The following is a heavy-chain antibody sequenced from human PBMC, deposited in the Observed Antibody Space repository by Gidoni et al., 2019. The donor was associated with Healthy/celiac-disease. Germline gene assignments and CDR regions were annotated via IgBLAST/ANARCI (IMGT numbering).Heavy chain of an antibody. V-gene: IGHV3-23*01. D-gene: IGHD6-19*01. CDR3: AKDPVSSGWYPNFDY. J-gene: IGHJ4*02. CDR2: ISGSGGST. CDR1: GFTFSSYA. Sequence: EVQLLESGGGLVQPGGSLRLSCAASGFTFSSYAMRWVRQAPGKGLEGVSAISGSGGSTYYADSVKGRFTISRDNSKNTLYLQMNSLRAEDTAVYYCAKDPVSSGWYPNFDYWGQGTLVTVSS.